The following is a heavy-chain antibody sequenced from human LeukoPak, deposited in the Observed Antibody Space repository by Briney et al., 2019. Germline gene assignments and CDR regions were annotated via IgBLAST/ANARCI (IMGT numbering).Heavy chain of an antibody. J-gene: IGHJ4*02. V-gene: IGHV4-31*03. CDR2: IYYSGST. D-gene: IGHD3-22*01. CDR3: ARVRLSITMIVVAVDY. Sequence: PSETLSLTCTVSGGSISSGGYYWSWIRQHPGKGLEWIGYIYYSGSTYYNPSLKSRVTVSVDTSKNQFSLKLSSVTAANTAVYYCARVRLSITMIVVAVDYWGQGTLVTVSS. CDR1: GGSISSGGYY.